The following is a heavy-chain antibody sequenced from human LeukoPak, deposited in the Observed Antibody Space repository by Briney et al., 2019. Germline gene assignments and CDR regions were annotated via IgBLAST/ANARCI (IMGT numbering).Heavy chain of an antibody. D-gene: IGHD2-8*01. CDR1: GFTFSSYG. J-gene: IGHJ4*02. CDR3: ARYCTFRTCSATNFDA. CDR2: ISGSGGST. V-gene: IGHV3-23*01. Sequence: GGSLRLSCAASGFTFSSYGMSWVRQAPGKGLEWVSAISGSGGSTYYADSVKGRFTISRDNSKNTLYLQMNSLRAEDTAVYYCARYCTFRTCSATNFDAWGQGTLVTVSS.